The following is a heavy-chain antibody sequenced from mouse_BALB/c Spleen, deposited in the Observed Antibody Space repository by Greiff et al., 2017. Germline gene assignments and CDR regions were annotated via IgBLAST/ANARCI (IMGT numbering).Heavy chain of an antibody. Sequence: EVMLVESGGGLVKPGGSLKLSCAASGFTFSSYTMSWVRQTPEKRLEWVATISSGGGNTYYPDSVKGRFTISRDNAKNNLYLQMSSLRSEDTALYYCARSSDGYPFDYWGQGTTLTVSS. J-gene: IGHJ2*01. CDR2: ISSGGGNT. V-gene: IGHV5-9*03. CDR1: GFTFSSYT. CDR3: ARSSDGYPFDY. D-gene: IGHD2-3*01.